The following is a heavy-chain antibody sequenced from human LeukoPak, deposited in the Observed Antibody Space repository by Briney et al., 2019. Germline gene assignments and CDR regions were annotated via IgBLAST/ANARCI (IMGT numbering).Heavy chain of an antibody. CDR1: GGSISSYY. J-gene: IGHJ5*02. Sequence: PPETLSLTCTVSGGSISSYYWSWIRQPPGKGLEWIGYIYYSGSTNYNPSLKSRVTISVDTSKNQFSLKLSSVTAADTAVYYCARDRPTISYYYGSGSYGANWFDPWGQGTLVTVSS. CDR3: ARDRPTISYYYGSGSYGANWFDP. D-gene: IGHD3-10*01. CDR2: IYYSGST. V-gene: IGHV4-59*01.